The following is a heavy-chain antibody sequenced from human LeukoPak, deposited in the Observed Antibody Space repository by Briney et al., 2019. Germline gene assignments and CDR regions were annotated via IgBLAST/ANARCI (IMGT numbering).Heavy chain of an antibody. CDR1: RFTFSDHY. CDR2: IRTRAKGYTT. D-gene: IGHD3-22*01. V-gene: IGHV3-72*01. Sequence: GGSLRLSCAASRFTFSDHYMDWVRQAPGKGLEWVARIRTRAKGYTTQYAPSVRDRFSISRDDSTNSVYLQMNSLKTEDTAVYFCARVGDYYDTRGSSSDAFDIWGLGTMVTVAS. J-gene: IGHJ3*02. CDR3: ARVGDYYDTRGSSSDAFDI.